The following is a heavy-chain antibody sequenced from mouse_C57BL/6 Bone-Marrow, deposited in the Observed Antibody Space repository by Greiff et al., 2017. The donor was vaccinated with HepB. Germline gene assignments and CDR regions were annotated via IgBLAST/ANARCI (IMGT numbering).Heavy chain of an antibody. D-gene: IGHD2-4*01. CDR1: GFTFSSYG. CDR3: ARHRNDDSNWYFDV. J-gene: IGHJ1*03. CDR2: ISSGGSYT. V-gene: IGHV5-6*01. Sequence: EVKLMESGGDLVKPGGSLKLSCAASGFTFSSYGMSWVRQTPDKRLEWVATISSGGSYTYYPDSVKGRFTISRDNAKNTRYLQMSSLKSEDTAMYYCARHRNDDSNWYFDVWGTGTTVTVSS.